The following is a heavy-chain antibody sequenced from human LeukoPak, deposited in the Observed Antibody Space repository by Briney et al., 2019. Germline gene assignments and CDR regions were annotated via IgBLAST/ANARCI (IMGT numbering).Heavy chain of an antibody. CDR3: ASGTATFSSTSFDY. D-gene: IGHD2-2*01. CDR2: ISGSGGTT. J-gene: IGHJ4*02. V-gene: IGHV3-23*01. Sequence: PGGSLRLSCAASGFTFSNYAMSWVRQASGKGLEWVSAISGSGGTTYYADSVKGRFTISRDNSKNTLSLQMNSLRAEDTAVYYCASGTATFSSTSFDYWGQGTLVTVSS. CDR1: GFTFSNYA.